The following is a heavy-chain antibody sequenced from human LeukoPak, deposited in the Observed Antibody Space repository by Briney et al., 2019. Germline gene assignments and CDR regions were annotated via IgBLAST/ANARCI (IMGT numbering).Heavy chain of an antibody. D-gene: IGHD3-10*01. CDR3: AKVLEWFGELTLFDY. CDR2: ISYDGSNK. Sequence: GGSLRLSCAASGFTFSSYAMHWVRQAPGKGLEWVAVISYDGSNKYYADSVKGRFTISRDNSKNTLYLQMNSLRAEDTAVYYCAKVLEWFGELTLFDYWGQGTLVTVSS. J-gene: IGHJ4*02. V-gene: IGHV3-30*04. CDR1: GFTFSSYA.